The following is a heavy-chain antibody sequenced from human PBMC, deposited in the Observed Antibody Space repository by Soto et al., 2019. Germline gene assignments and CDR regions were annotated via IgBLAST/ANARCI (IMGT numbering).Heavy chain of an antibody. V-gene: IGHV1-69*01. D-gene: IGHD3-22*01. CDR2: IIPIVHTA. CDR1: GGTFRSNG. J-gene: IGHJ5*02. CDR3: AMITMIHSFEP. Sequence: QVQLVQSGAEVKKPGSSVKVSCKASGGTFRSNGISWVRQAPGQGLEWLGGIIPIVHTASYAQTFRGRVTITAAESTSTAYMKMIRLRSEDTAVYSCAMITMIHSFEPWGQGTLVTVSS.